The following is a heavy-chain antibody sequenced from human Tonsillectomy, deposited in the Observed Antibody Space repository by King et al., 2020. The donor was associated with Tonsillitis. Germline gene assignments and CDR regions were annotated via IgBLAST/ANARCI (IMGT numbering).Heavy chain of an antibody. Sequence: QLVQSGAEVKKPGESLKISCKGSGYSFTSYWIGWVRQMPGKGLEWMGIIYPGDSDTRYSPSFQGQVTISADKSISTAYLQWSSLKASATAMYYSARLDESRYDILTGPSGGWFDPWGQGTLVTVSS. CDR1: GYSFTSYW. V-gene: IGHV5-51*01. CDR2: IYPGDSDT. CDR3: ARLDESRYDILTGPSGGWFDP. J-gene: IGHJ5*02. D-gene: IGHD3-9*01.